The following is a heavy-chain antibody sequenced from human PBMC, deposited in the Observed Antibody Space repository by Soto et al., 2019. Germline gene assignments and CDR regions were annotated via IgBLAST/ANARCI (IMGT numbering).Heavy chain of an antibody. CDR1: GFTFSGSA. D-gene: IGHD1-7*01. CDR2: IRSKANSYAT. Sequence: EVQLVESGGGLVQPGGSLKLSCAASGFTFSGSAMHWVRQASGKGLEWVGRIRSKANSYATAYAASVKGRFTISRDDSKNTAYLQMNSLKTEDTAVYYCTRPHNRGSGTTYPGDYWGQGTLVTVSS. J-gene: IGHJ4*02. CDR3: TRPHNRGSGTTYPGDY. V-gene: IGHV3-73*02.